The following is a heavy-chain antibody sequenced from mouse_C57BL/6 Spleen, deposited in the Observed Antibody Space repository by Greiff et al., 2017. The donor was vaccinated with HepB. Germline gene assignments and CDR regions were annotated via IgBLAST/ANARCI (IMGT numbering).Heavy chain of an antibody. V-gene: IGHV1-81*01. CDR1: GYTFTSYG. CDR2: SYPRSGNT. CDR3: ARHHYAMDY. Sequence: VKVVESGAELARPGASVKLSCKASGYTFTSYGISWVKQRTGQGLEWIGGSYPRSGNTYYNEKFKGKATLTADKSSSTAYMELRSLTSEDSAVYFCARHHYAMDYWGQGTSVTVSS. J-gene: IGHJ4*01.